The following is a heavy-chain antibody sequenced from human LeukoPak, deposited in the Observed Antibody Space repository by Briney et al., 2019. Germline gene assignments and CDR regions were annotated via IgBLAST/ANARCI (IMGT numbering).Heavy chain of an antibody. Sequence: SETLSLTCTVSGGSDSSGSYYWSWIRQPPGKGLEWIGYIYYSGSTNYNPSLKSRVTISVDTSKNQFSLKLSSVTAADTAVYYCAREGLYGDYVWSLDYWGQGTLVTVSS. D-gene: IGHD4-17*01. V-gene: IGHV4-61*01. CDR2: IYYSGST. CDR3: AREGLYGDYVWSLDY. J-gene: IGHJ4*02. CDR1: GGSDSSGSYY.